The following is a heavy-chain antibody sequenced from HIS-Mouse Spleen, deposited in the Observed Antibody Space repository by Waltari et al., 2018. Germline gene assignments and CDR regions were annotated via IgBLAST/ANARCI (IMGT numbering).Heavy chain of an antibody. V-gene: IGHV4-34*01. CDR1: GGSFRGYY. D-gene: IGHD2-15*01. J-gene: IGHJ4*02. CDR2: INHSGST. Sequence: QVQLQQWGAGLLKPSETLSLTCAVYGGSFRGYYWSWIRQPPGKGLEWIGEINHSGSTNYNPSLKSRVTISVDTSKNQFSLKLSSVTAADTAVYYCARGHCSGGSCYGYWGQGTLVTVSS. CDR3: ARGHCSGGSCYGY.